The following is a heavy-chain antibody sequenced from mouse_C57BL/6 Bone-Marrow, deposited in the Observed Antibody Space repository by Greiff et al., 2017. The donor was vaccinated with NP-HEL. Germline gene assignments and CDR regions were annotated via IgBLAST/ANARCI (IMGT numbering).Heavy chain of an antibody. V-gene: IGHV2-2*01. CDR1: GFSLTSYG. CDR3: ARNHGSSYTWYFDV. CDR2: IWSGGST. Sequence: QVQLQQSGPGLVQPSQSLSITCTVSGFSLTSYGVHWVRQSPGKGLEWLGVIWSGGSTDYNAAFISRLSISKDNSKSQVFFKMNSLQADDTAIYYCARNHGSSYTWYFDVWGTGTTVTVSS. D-gene: IGHD1-1*01. J-gene: IGHJ1*03.